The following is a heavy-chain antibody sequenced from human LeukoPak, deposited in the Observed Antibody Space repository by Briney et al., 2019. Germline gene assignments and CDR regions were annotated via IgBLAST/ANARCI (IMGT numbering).Heavy chain of an antibody. CDR3: ARGAVAVLRSWFDP. Sequence: ASVKVSCKASGYTFASYYMHWVRQAPGQGLERMGVINPSGGSTSYAQKFEGRVTVTRDTSTSTVSMELSSLRSEDTAVYYCARGAVAVLRSWFDPWGQGTMVIVSS. D-gene: IGHD6-19*01. J-gene: IGHJ5*02. V-gene: IGHV1-46*01. CDR2: INPSGGST. CDR1: GYTFASYY.